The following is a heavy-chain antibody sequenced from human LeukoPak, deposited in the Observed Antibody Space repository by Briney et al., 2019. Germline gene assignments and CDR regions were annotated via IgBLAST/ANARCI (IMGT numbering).Heavy chain of an antibody. CDR3: VREGRVVVVVTATLLGSIESPAYYYYMDV. CDR2: IYTSGST. Sequence: SETMSLTCPVSGGFISSYYWSWIRQPAKKGKERIRNIYTSGSTNYNPSLNSRVTMSVDTSKNKISLKLSCLNTTDTAVYYCVREGRVVVVVTATLLGSIESPAYYYYMDVWGKGTTDTVSS. CDR1: GGFISSYY. J-gene: IGHJ6*03. V-gene: IGHV4-4*07. D-gene: IGHD2-15*01.